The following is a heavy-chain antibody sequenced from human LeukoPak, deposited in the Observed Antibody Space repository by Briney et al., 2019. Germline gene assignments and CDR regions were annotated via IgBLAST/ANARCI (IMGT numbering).Heavy chain of an antibody. CDR3: AKDSAEVVVAAIAPYFDY. Sequence: GGSLRLSCAASGFTFSSYGMHWVRQAPGKGLEWVTFKRYDGSNKYYADSVKGRFTISRDNSKNTLYLQMNSLRAEDPAVYYCAKDSAEVVVAAIAPYFDYWGQGTLVTVSS. CDR2: KRYDGSNK. J-gene: IGHJ4*02. CDR1: GFTFSSYG. V-gene: IGHV3-30*02. D-gene: IGHD2-15*01.